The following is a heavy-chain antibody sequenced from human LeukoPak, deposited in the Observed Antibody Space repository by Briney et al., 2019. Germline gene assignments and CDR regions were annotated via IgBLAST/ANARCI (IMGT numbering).Heavy chain of an antibody. V-gene: IGHV1-69*02. J-gene: IGHJ4*02. CDR2: IIPILGIA. Sequence: ASVKVSCKASGGTFSSYTISWVRQAPGQGLEWMGRIIPILGIANYAQKFQGRVTITADKSTSTAYMELSSLRSEDTAVYYCARVGSSGWYVHPTLDYWGQGTLLTVSS. D-gene: IGHD6-19*01. CDR3: ARVGSSGWYVHPTLDY. CDR1: GGTFSSYT.